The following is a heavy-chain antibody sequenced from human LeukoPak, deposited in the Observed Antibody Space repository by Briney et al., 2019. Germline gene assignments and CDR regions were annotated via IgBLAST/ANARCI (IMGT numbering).Heavy chain of an antibody. Sequence: RGESLKISCKGSGYSFTSYWIGWVRQMPGKGLEWMGIIYPGDSDTRYSPSFQGQVTISADKSISTAFLQWSSLQASDTAMYYCARLLVAVLPVTKSAGACAFDIWGQGTMVTVSS. CDR3: ARLLVAVLPVTKSAGACAFDI. J-gene: IGHJ3*02. CDR1: GYSFTSYW. CDR2: IYPGDSDT. D-gene: IGHD2-15*01. V-gene: IGHV5-51*01.